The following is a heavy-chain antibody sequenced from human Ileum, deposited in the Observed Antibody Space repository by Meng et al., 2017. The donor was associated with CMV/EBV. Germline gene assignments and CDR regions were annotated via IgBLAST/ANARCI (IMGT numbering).Heavy chain of an antibody. Sequence: GESLKISCAASGFTFSSYEMNWVRQAPGKGLEWVSYISSSGSTIYYADSVKGRFTISRDNAKNSLYLQMNSLRAEDTAVYYCASRRLRFLEWLFTVDDFDIWGQGTMVTGSS. J-gene: IGHJ3*02. CDR3: ASRRLRFLEWLFTVDDFDI. CDR1: GFTFSSYE. D-gene: IGHD3-3*01. V-gene: IGHV3-48*03. CDR2: ISSSGSTI.